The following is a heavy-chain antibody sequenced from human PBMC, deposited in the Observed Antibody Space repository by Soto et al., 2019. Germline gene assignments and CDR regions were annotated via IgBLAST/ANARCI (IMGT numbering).Heavy chain of an antibody. CDR3: TTDSLVLRFWEWAFEP. J-gene: IGHJ5*02. V-gene: IGHV3-15*01. D-gene: IGHD3-3*01. CDR2: IKSKTDGGTT. CDR1: GFTFSNAW. Sequence: EVQLVESGGGLVKPGGSLRLSCAASGFTFSNAWMSWVRQAPWKGLEWVGRIKSKTDGGTTYYAAPVKSRFTISRDDSEHALYLQMHSLKTEDTAVYYCTTDSLVLRFWEWAFEPWGQGTLVTVSS.